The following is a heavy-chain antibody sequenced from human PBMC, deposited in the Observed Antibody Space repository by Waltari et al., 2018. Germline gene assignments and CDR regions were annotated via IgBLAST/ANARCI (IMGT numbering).Heavy chain of an antibody. D-gene: IGHD3-16*01. V-gene: IGHV1-2*02. Sequence: AEVKKRGASVKVSCKSSGYSFSDYYINWVRQAPGQGLEWMGWVNPSSGATTYAQKFQARVTMTRDRATNTAYMDLRGLTTDDTAVYFCARNKGKVMSTRRAFRLDPWGQRTLVSASS. CDR1: GYSFSDYY. J-gene: IGHJ5*02. CDR3: ARNKGKVMSTRRAFRLDP. CDR2: VNPSSGAT.